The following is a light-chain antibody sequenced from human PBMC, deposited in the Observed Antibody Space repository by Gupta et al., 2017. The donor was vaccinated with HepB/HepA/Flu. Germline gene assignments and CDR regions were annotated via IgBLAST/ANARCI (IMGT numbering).Light chain of an antibody. CDR1: QSVNSI. CDR3: QQYNNWPLT. Sequence: ELVLTQSPATLSVSPGERATLSCRASQSVNSILAWYQQKPGQAPRLLVYGASTRATGIPARFSGSGSGTDFTLTISSLQSEDFAVYYCQQYNNWPLTFGGGTKVEIK. J-gene: IGKJ4*01. CDR2: GAS. V-gene: IGKV3-15*01.